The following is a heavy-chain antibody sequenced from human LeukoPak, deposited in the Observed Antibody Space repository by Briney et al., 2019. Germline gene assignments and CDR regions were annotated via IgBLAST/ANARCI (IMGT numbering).Heavy chain of an antibody. CDR3: ATLRITMVRGVIQPPDY. CDR1: GGSFSGYY. Sequence: SETLSLTCAVYGGSFSGYYWSWIRQPPGKGLEWIGEINHSGSTNYNPSLKSRVTISVDTSKNQFSLKLSSVTAADTAVYYCATLRITMVRGVIQPPDYWGQGTLVTVSS. CDR2: INHSGST. J-gene: IGHJ4*02. D-gene: IGHD3-10*01. V-gene: IGHV4-34*01.